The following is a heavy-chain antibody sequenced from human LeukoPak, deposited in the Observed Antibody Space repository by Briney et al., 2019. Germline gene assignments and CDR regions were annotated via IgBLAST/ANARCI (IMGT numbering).Heavy chain of an antibody. D-gene: IGHD3-10*01. CDR3: ARGIYNDY. J-gene: IGHJ4*02. Sequence: ASVKVSCKACGYTLHGHHIHWVRRAPGQGLEWMGWINPNSGGTNYAQNFQGRVTMTRDTSISTAYMELLRLRSDDTAVYYCARGIYNDYWGQGTLVTVSS. CDR1: GYTLHGHH. V-gene: IGHV1-2*02. CDR2: INPNSGGT.